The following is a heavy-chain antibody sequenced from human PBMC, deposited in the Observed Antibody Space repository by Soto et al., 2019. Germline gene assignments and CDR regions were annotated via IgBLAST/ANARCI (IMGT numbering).Heavy chain of an antibody. CDR3: ARSQGGSSSLDIYYYYYYGMDV. CDR1: GGSFTSYI. D-gene: IGHD2-15*01. J-gene: IGHJ6*02. V-gene: IGHV1-69*08. CDR2: VIPIHGTA. Sequence: ASVKVSCKASGGSFTSYIFTWVRQAPGQGLEWMGRVIPIHGTAKYAQKFQGRVTITADESTSTGYMELRSLRSEDTAVYYCARSQGGSSSLDIYYYYYYGMDVWGQGTTVTVSS.